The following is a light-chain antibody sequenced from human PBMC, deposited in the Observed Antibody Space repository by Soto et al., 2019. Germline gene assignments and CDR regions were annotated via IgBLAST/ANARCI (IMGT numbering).Light chain of an antibody. J-gene: IGKJ5*01. CDR2: RAS. Sequence: EIVLTQSPGTLSLSPGERATLSCRASQRVTSNLAWYQQKPGQAPRLLIYRASSRAAGIPDRFSGSGSGTDFTLTISRLESEDFAVYYCQQYDSSPLISFGQGTRLEIK. CDR3: QQYDSSPLIS. V-gene: IGKV3-20*01. CDR1: QRVTSN.